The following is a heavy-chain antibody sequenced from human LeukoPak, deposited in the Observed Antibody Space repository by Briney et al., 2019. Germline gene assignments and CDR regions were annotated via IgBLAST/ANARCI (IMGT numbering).Heavy chain of an antibody. V-gene: IGHV3-21*01. CDR3: ARDAHSSGWLTDAFDI. D-gene: IGHD6-19*01. CDR1: GFTFSSYS. CDR2: ISSSSSYI. J-gene: IGHJ3*02. Sequence: KTGGSLRISCAASGFTFSSYSMNWVRQAPGKGLEWVSSISSSSSYIYYADSVKGRFTISRDNAKNSLYLQMNSLRAEDTAVYYCARDAHSSGWLTDAFDIWGQGTMVTVSS.